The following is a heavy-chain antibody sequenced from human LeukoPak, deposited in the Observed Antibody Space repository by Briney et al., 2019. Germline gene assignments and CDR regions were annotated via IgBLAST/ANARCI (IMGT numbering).Heavy chain of an antibody. D-gene: IGHD6-19*01. J-gene: IGHJ4*02. CDR1: GGSISSYY. Sequence: SETLSLTCTVSGGSISSYYWSWIRQPAGKGLEWIGRIYTSGSTNYNPFLKSRVTMSVDTSKNQFSLKLTSVTAADTAVYYCCGSGWFAGPFGYWGQGALVTVSS. CDR3: CGSGWFAGPFGY. CDR2: IYTSGST. V-gene: IGHV4-4*07.